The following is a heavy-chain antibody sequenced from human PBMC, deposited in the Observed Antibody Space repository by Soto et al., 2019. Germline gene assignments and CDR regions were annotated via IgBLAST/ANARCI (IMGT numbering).Heavy chain of an antibody. Sequence: EVQLVESGGGLVKPGGSLRLSCAASGFTFTRYSMNWVRQAPGKGLEWVSSISSTTNYIYYADSMKGRFTVSRDNAKKPGYLEMNSLSAEETAVYYCARRSEALSSNFDYWGQGTLVTVSS. V-gene: IGHV3-21*01. J-gene: IGHJ4*02. CDR2: ISSTTNYI. CDR3: ARRSEALSSNFDY. D-gene: IGHD6-6*01. CDR1: GFTFTRYS.